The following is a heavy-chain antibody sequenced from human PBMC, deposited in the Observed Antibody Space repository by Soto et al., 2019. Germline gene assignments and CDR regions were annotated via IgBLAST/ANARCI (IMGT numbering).Heavy chain of an antibody. CDR3: ARDLLEYEFGSGSYPSHYYGMDV. J-gene: IGHJ6*02. CDR2: ISLDGGKK. CDR1: GFTFSYYS. Sequence: QVQMVEYGGGEVQHGRSLRLSCTASGFTFSYYSRYWVRKAPGQGLDWVAGISLDGGKKDYADTERGRFSIARDKSTNTLYLQINSQRAEDTAVYYCARDLLEYEFGSGSYPSHYYGMDVWGQVTTVTVSS. D-gene: IGHD3-3*01. V-gene: IGHV3-30-3*01.